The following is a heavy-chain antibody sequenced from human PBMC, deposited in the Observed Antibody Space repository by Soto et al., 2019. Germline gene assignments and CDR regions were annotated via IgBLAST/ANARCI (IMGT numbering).Heavy chain of an antibody. D-gene: IGHD2-2*01. V-gene: IGHV1-18*01. CDR3: ARETSDGPDY. CDR2: ISAYNGNT. CDR1: GYTFTSYG. Sequence: ASVKVSCKASGYTFTSYGITWVRQAPGQGLEWMGWISAYNGNTIYAQKLQGRVTVTTDTSTSTAYMELRSLRSDDTAIYYCARETSDGPDYLGQGTLVTVSS. J-gene: IGHJ4*02.